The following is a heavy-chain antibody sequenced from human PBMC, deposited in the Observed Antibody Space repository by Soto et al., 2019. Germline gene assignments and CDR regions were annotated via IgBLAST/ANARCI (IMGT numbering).Heavy chain of an antibody. J-gene: IGHJ3*02. V-gene: IGHV4-34*01. CDR2: INHSGST. D-gene: IGHD3-22*01. CDR3: ARGDDSSGYYTDCDAFDI. CDR1: GGSISGYY. Sequence: SETLSLTYAVEGGSISGYYGSWIRQPPGKGLEWIGGINHSGSTNYNPSLKSRVTISVDTSKNQFSLKLSSVTAADTAVYYCARGDDSSGYYTDCDAFDIWGQGTMVTVSS.